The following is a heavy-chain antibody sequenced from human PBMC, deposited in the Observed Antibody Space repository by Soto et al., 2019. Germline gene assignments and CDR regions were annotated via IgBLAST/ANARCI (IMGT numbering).Heavy chain of an antibody. Sequence: SQTLSLTCAISRGSLSGNTAASNSITQSPSRGLERLGRTYCWSKCYIDYAVSVKSRITINPDTSKNQFSLQMDSVTPEDTAAYYCARGLYSGYDYWGQGTLVTVSS. D-gene: IGHD5-12*01. CDR1: RGSLSGNTAA. V-gene: IGHV6-1*01. CDR2: TYCWSKCYI. J-gene: IGHJ4*02. CDR3: ARGLYSGYDY.